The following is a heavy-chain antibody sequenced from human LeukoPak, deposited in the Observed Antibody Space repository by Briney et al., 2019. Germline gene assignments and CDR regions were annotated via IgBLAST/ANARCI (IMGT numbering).Heavy chain of an antibody. CDR2: INSDGSWT. J-gene: IGHJ5*02. CDR3: ARGYSYDWFDP. V-gene: IGHV3-74*01. CDR1: GNYW. Sequence: GGSLRLSCAASGNYWMHWVRQAPGKGLVWVSHINSDGSWTSYADSVKGRFTISRDNSKNTLYLQMNSLRAEDTAVYYCARGYSYDWFDPWGQGTLVTVSS. D-gene: IGHD5-18*01.